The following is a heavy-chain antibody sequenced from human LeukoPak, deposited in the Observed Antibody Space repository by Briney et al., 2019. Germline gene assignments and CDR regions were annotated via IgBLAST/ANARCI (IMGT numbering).Heavy chain of an antibody. CDR2: ISYDGSNK. CDR1: EFTFSSYN. Sequence: PGGSLRLSCAASEFTFSSYNMNWVRQAPGKGLEWVAVISYDGSNKYYADSVKGRFTISRDNSKNTLYLQMNSLRAEDTAMYYCAKGWLDMSFDPWGQGTLVTVSS. CDR3: AKGWLDMSFDP. J-gene: IGHJ5*02. D-gene: IGHD6-19*01. V-gene: IGHV3-30*18.